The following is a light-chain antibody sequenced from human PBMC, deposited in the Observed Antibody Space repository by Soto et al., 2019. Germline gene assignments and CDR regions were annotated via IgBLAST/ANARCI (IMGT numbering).Light chain of an antibody. Sequence: ELVLTQSPGTLSLSPGQRATLSCSASQSVSSSYLAWYQQKPGQTPRLLIYGASSRATGIPDRFSGSGSGTDFTLTISRLEPEDFAVYYCQKSGTSSPLTVGGVTKVDIK. CDR2: GAS. CDR1: QSVSSSY. CDR3: QKSGTSSPLT. V-gene: IGKV3-20*01. J-gene: IGKJ4*01.